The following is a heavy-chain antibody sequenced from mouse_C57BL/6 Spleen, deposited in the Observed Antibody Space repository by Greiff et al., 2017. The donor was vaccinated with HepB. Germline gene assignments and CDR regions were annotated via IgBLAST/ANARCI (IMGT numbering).Heavy chain of an antibody. D-gene: IGHD1-1*01. Sequence: QVQLQQSGAELVRPGTSVKVSCKASGYAFTNYLIEWVKQRPGQGLEWIGVINPGSGGTNYNEKFKGKATLTADKSSSTAYMQLSSLTSEDSAVYFCARGGRRAMDYWGQGTSVTVSS. CDR2: INPGSGGT. J-gene: IGHJ4*01. V-gene: IGHV1-54*01. CDR3: ARGGRRAMDY. CDR1: GYAFTNYL.